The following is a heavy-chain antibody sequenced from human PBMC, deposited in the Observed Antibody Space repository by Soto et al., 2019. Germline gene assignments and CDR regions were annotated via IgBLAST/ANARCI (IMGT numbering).Heavy chain of an antibody. CDR2: LYSGNT. V-gene: IGHV4-39*01. D-gene: IGHD5-12*01. CDR1: GASISSSYR. CDR3: ASSSSGYEIHY. Sequence: SETLSLTCTVSGASISSSYRWGWIRQPPGKGLEWIGTLYSGNTYYNSSLQSRVAIFVDTSKNQFSLKLNSVTATDTAVYYCASSSSGYEIHYWGQGTLVT. J-gene: IGHJ4*02.